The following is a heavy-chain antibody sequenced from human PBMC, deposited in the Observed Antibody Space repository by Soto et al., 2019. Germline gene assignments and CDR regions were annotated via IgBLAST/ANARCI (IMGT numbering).Heavy chain of an antibody. CDR1: GYSFTSYW. CDR3: ARGGIAARPHGMDV. J-gene: IGHJ6*02. Sequence: RGESLKISCKGSGYSFTSYWISWVRQMPGKGLEWMGRIDPSDSYTNYSPSFQGHVTISADKSISTAYLQWSSLKASDTAMYYCARGGIAARPHGMDVWGQGTTVTVSS. V-gene: IGHV5-10-1*01. CDR2: IDPSDSYT. D-gene: IGHD6-6*01.